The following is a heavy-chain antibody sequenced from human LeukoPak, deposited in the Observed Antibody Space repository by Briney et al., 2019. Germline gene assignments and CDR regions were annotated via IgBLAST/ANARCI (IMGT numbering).Heavy chain of an antibody. CDR1: GYTFSGNY. Sequence: ASVTVSCKASGYTFSGNYIHWVRQAPGQAQEWMGWINPNGGGTKYAQKFQDRVTVTRDTSISTVYMELSGLRSDDTAVYYCAKDGPAAFDYWGQGTLVTVSS. D-gene: IGHD6-13*01. CDR3: AKDGPAAFDY. CDR2: INPNGGGT. V-gene: IGHV1-2*02. J-gene: IGHJ4*02.